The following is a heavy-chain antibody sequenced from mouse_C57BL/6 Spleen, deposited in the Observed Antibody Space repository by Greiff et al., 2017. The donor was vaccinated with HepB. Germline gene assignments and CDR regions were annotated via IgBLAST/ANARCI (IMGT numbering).Heavy chain of an antibody. CDR1: GYTFTSYW. Sequence: QVQLKQPGTELVKPGASVKLSCKASGYTFTSYWMHWVKQRPGQGLEWIGNINTSNGGTNYNEKFKSKATLTVDKSSSTAYMQLSSLTSEDSAVYYCAREGGPVVATDYWGQGTTLTVSS. CDR3: AREGGPVVATDY. J-gene: IGHJ2*01. D-gene: IGHD1-1*01. CDR2: INTSNGGT. V-gene: IGHV1-53*01.